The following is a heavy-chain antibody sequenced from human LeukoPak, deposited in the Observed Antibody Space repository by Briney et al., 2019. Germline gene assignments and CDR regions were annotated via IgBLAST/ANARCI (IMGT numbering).Heavy chain of an antibody. V-gene: IGHV3-74*01. Sequence: PGGSLRLSCAASGFTFSNYWMHWVRQAPGKGLVYVSRINSDGSSANYADSVQGRFTISRDNAKNTLHLEMNSLRADDTAVYYCARPVTGTYAPLEYWGQGTLVTVSS. CDR1: GFTFSNYW. CDR3: ARPVTGTYAPLEY. J-gene: IGHJ4*02. D-gene: IGHD1-1*01. CDR2: INSDGSSA.